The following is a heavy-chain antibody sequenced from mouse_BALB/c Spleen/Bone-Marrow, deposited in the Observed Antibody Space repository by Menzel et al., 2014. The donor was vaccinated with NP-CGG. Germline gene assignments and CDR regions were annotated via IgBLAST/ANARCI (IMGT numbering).Heavy chain of an antibody. Sequence: EVKLQESGGGLVQPGGSLKLSCAASGFTFSTYGMSWVRQTPDKRLELVASINNNGGSTYYPDSVKGRFTISRDNAKNTLYLQMSSLKSEDTAMYYCARDHVVGFWGRGTLVTVS. J-gene: IGHJ3*01. V-gene: IGHV5-6-3*01. CDR2: INNNGGST. CDR3: ARDHVVGF. CDR1: GFTFSTYG.